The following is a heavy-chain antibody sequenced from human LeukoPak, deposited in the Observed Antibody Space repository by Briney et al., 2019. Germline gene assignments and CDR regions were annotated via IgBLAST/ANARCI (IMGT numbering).Heavy chain of an antibody. D-gene: IGHD1-26*01. J-gene: IGHJ4*02. CDR3: ARVDGEPIDY. CDR1: GYTFTRYY. V-gene: IGHV1-2*06. Sequence: ASVEVSCTASGYTFTRYYMHWVRQAPGQGLEWMGRINPNSGGTNYAQKFQGRVTMTRDTSISTAYMELSRLRSDDTAVYCCARVDGEPIDYWGQGTLVTVSS. CDR2: INPNSGGT.